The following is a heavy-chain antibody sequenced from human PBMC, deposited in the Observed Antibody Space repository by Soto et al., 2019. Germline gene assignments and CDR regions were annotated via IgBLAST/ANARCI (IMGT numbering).Heavy chain of an antibody. D-gene: IGHD2-21*02. CDR1: GDSISSYY. CDR2: IHYSGST. Sequence: PSETLSLTCTVSGDSISSYYWSWIRQPPGKGLEWIGYIHYSGSTIYNPSLKSRVTISVDTSKNQFSLKLNSVTAADTAVYYCARDLWGYCGADCYPLDVWGQGTTVTVSS. V-gene: IGHV4-59*01. J-gene: IGHJ6*02. CDR3: ARDLWGYCGADCYPLDV.